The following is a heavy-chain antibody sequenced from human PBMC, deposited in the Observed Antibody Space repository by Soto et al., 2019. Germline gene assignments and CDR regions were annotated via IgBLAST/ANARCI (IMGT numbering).Heavy chain of an antibody. V-gene: IGHV1-18*01. CDR2: ISGYNGNT. CDR1: GYSFTTYV. J-gene: IGHJ6*02. Sequence: QVQLVQSGGEVKKPGASVKVSCKTSGYSFTTYVISWVRQAPGQGLEWMGWISGYNGNTHYAQKFQGRVSMTTDTSTSTAYMELRSLRSDDTAVYYCAREGPAPYYYYGMDVWGQGTTVTVSS. CDR3: AREGPAPYYYYGMDV.